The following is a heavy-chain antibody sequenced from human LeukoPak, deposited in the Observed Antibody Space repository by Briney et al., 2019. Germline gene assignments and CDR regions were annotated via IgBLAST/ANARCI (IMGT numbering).Heavy chain of an antibody. J-gene: IGHJ6*02. CDR3: AREAIAAAGTYYYGMDV. Sequence: PSETLSLTCTVSGGSVSSGSYYWSWIRQPPGKGLEWIGYIYYSGSTNYNPSLKSRVTISVDTSKNQFSLKLSSVTAADTAVYYSAREAIAAAGTYYYGMDVWGQGTTVTVSS. CDR1: GGSVSSGSYY. D-gene: IGHD6-13*01. CDR2: IYYSGST. V-gene: IGHV4-61*01.